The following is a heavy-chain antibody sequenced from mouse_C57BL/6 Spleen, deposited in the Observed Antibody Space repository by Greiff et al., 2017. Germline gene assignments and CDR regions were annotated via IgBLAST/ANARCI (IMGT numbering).Heavy chain of an antibody. V-gene: IGHV14-2*01. Sequence: EVKLMESGAELVKPGASVKLSCTASGFNIKDYYMHWVKQRTEQGLEWIGRIDPEDGETKYAPKFQGKATITADTSSNTAYLQLSSLTSEDTAVYYCARYPYYGSSYGYFDVWGTGTTVTVSS. D-gene: IGHD1-1*01. CDR1: GFNIKDYY. CDR3: ARYPYYGSSYGYFDV. CDR2: IDPEDGET. J-gene: IGHJ1*03.